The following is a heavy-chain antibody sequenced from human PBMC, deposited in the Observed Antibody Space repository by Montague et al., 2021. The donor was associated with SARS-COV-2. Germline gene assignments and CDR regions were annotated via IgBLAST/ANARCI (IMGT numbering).Heavy chain of an antibody. D-gene: IGHD2-15*01. J-gene: IGHJ4*02. CDR2: MNSDGSST. Sequence: SLRLSCAASGFTFSSYWMHWVRQAPGKGLVWVSRMNSDGSSTSYADSVKGRFTISRDNAKNTLYLQMNSLRAEDTAVYYCARYCSGGSCYGAFDYWGQGTLVTVSS. CDR1: GFTFSSYW. CDR3: ARYCSGGSCYGAFDY. V-gene: IGHV3-74*01.